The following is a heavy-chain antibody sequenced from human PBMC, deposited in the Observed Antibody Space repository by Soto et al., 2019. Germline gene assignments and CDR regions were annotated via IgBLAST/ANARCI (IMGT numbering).Heavy chain of an antibody. D-gene: IGHD6-13*01. CDR2: IIPILGIA. V-gene: IGHV1-69*02. Sequence: SVKVSCKASGGTFSSYTISWVRQAPGEGLEWMGRIIPILGIANYAQKLQGRVTMTADTSTSTAYMELSSLRSDDTAVYYCARVFFYSIGITAAGWFDPWGQGTQVTVSS. J-gene: IGHJ5*02. CDR3: ARVFFYSIGITAAGWFDP. CDR1: GGTFSSYT.